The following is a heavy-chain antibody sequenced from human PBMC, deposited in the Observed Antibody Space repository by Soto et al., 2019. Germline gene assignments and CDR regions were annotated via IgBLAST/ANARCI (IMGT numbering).Heavy chain of an antibody. CDR3: ARGAGYGDYGGY. V-gene: IGHV3-48*02. J-gene: IGHJ4*02. D-gene: IGHD4-17*01. CDR1: GFSLRGYS. Sequence: EVQLVESGGGLVQPGGSLRLSCAASGFSLRGYSMSWVRQAPGKGLEWVSYISGTGSSIYADSVKGRFTISRDNAKNSVYLQMNSLGDDDTDVYYCARGAGYGDYGGYWGQGTLVTVSS. CDR2: ISGTGSSI.